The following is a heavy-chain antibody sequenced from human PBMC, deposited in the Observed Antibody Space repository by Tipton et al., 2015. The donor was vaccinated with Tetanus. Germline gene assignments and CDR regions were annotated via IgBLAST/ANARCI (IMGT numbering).Heavy chain of an antibody. CDR3: ARWIAVTGTDFDF. CDR2: VFHSGTT. CDR1: GASISSSY. J-gene: IGHJ4*02. D-gene: IGHD6-19*01. V-gene: IGHV4-59*04. Sequence: TLSLTCTVSGASISSSYWSWIRQPPGKGLEWIGTVFHSGTTYYNPSLKSRVTISVDTSKNQFSLKLTSVTAADTAVYYCARWIAVTGTDFDFWGQGTLVTVSS.